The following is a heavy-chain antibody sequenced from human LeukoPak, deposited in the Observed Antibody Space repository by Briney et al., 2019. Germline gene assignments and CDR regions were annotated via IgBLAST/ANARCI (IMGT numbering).Heavy chain of an antibody. J-gene: IGHJ3*02. V-gene: IGHV3-30*18. D-gene: IGHD1-26*01. Sequence: GGSLRLSCAASGFTFSSYGMHWVRQAPGKGLEWVAVISYDGSNKYYADSVKGRFTISRDNSKNTLYLQMNSLRAEDTAVYYCAKPADSGSSYAFDIWGRGTMVTVSS. CDR3: AKPADSGSSYAFDI. CDR1: GFTFSSYG. CDR2: ISYDGSNK.